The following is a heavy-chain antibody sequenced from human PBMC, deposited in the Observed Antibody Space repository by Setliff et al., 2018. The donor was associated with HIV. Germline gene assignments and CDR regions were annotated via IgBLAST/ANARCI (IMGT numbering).Heavy chain of an antibody. J-gene: IGHJ4*02. CDR3: ARDDHGDPFDY. V-gene: IGHV1-2*02. Sequence: ASVKVSCKSSGYTFTGSFMHWVRQAPGQGLEWMGWINCNSGGTYHAQNFQGRVTMTRDTSINTAYMELSRLRSDDTAVYYCARDDHGDPFDYWGQGTLVTVSS. D-gene: IGHD4-17*01. CDR2: INCNSGGT. CDR1: GYTFTGSF.